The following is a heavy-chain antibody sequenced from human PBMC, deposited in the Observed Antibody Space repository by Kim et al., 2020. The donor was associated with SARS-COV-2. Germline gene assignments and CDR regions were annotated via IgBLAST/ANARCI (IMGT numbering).Heavy chain of an antibody. Sequence: ASVKVSCKASGYTFTGYYMHWVRQAPGQGLEWMGRINPNSGGTNYAQKFQGRVTMTRDTSISTAYMELSRLRSDDTAVYYCARGLTTRVVISPPDFDYWGQGTLVTVSS. CDR2: INPNSGGT. CDR3: ARGLTTRVVISPPDFDY. D-gene: IGHD3-3*01. V-gene: IGHV1-2*06. CDR1: GYTFTGYY. J-gene: IGHJ4*02.